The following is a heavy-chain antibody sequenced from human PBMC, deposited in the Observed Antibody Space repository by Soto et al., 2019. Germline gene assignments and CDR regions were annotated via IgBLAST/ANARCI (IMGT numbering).Heavy chain of an antibody. CDR2: VFDSGST. D-gene: IGHD2-15*01. V-gene: IGHV4-59*01. Sequence: QVQLQESGPGLVKPSETLSLTCTVSGGSISGYHWTWIRQSPGKELEFIGSVFDSGSTKSNPSLRSRVAVSMDASKNQFSLTLSSVTATDTAVYYCASCLNSAGSCLRFLRWGQGTLVTVSS. J-gene: IGHJ1*01. CDR1: GGSISGYH. CDR3: ASCLNSAGSCLRFLR.